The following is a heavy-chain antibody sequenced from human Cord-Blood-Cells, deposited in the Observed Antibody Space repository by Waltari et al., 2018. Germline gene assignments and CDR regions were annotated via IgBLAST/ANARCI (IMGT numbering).Heavy chain of an antibody. V-gene: IGHV4-59*01. Sequence: QVQLQESGPGLVKPSETLSLTCTVSGGSISSYSWSWIRQSPGKGLEWIGYIYYSGRTNYNPSHKSRVTTAVDTSKNQFSLKLSSVTAAYTAVYYCARADSRGPHFDYWGQGTLVTVAS. D-gene: IGHD2-15*01. J-gene: IGHJ4*02. CDR2: IYYSGRT. CDR1: GGSISSYS. CDR3: ARADSRGPHFDY.